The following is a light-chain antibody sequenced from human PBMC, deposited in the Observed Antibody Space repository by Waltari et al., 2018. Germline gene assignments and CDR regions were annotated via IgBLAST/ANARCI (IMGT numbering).Light chain of an antibody. CDR3: QQYDNVPPYS. CDR1: QDISHY. CDR2: DAS. Sequence: DIQMTQSPSSLSASVGDRVTITCQASQDISHYLNWYQQRPGKAPKLLTYDASNLETGVPSRFSGSGSGTDFTFTISSLQPEDMATYYCQQYDNVPPYSFGQGTKLEIK. J-gene: IGKJ2*03. V-gene: IGKV1-33*01.